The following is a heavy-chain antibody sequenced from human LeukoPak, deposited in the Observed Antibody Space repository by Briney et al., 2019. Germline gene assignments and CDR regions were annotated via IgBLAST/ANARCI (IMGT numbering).Heavy chain of an antibody. CDR3: AREGDYVWGSYRYTDPDY. CDR1: GFTFSSYS. CDR2: IGSSSSTI. J-gene: IGHJ4*02. V-gene: IGHV3-48*02. D-gene: IGHD3-16*02. Sequence: GGSLRLSCAASGFTFSSYSMNWVRQAPGKGLEWVSYIGSSSSTIYYADSVKGRFTISRDNAKNSLYLQMNSLRDEDTAVYYCAREGDYVWGSYRYTDPDYWGQGTLVTVSS.